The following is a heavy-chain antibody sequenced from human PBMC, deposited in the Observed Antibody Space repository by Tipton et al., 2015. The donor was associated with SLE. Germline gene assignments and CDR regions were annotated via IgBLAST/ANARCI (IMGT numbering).Heavy chain of an antibody. D-gene: IGHD1-26*01. CDR1: GYSISSGYY. CDR3: ARDISEVGATTPYDAFDL. CDR2: IYHSGST. V-gene: IGHV4-38-2*02. Sequence: LRLSCVVSGYSISSGYYLGWIRQPPGKGLEWFGSIYHSGSTYYNPSLKSRVTISVDTSKNQLSLKLSSVNAADTAVYYCARDISEVGATTPYDAFDLWGQGTMVTVSS. J-gene: IGHJ3*01.